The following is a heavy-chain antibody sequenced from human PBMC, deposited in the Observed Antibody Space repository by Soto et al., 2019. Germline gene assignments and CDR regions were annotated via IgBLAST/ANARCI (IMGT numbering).Heavy chain of an antibody. CDR2: TSNDGVNK. V-gene: IGHV3-30-3*01. CDR1: GYTFTGYY. D-gene: IGHD3-16*01. Sequence: SCKASGYTFTGYYMHWVRQAPGKGLEWVAVTSNDGVNKYYANSVKGRFTISRDKNTLYLQMNSLRAEDTAVYYCARRQWSYFDSWGQGTLVTVSS. CDR3: ARRQWSYFDS. J-gene: IGHJ4*02.